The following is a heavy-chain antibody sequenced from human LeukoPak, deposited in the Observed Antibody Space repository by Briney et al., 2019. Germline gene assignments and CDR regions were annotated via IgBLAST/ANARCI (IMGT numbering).Heavy chain of an antibody. D-gene: IGHD5-12*01. CDR1: GGSISSSSYY. Sequence: SETLSLTCTVSGGSISSSSYYWGWIRQPPGKGLEWIGEINHSGSTNYNPSLKSRVTISVDTSKNQFSLKLSSVTAADTAVYYCARGWLLDYWGQGTLVTVSS. CDR3: ARGWLLDY. V-gene: IGHV4-39*07. CDR2: INHSGST. J-gene: IGHJ4*02.